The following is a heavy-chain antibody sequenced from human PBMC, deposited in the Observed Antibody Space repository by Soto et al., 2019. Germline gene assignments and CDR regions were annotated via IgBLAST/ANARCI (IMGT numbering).Heavy chain of an antibody. CDR3: ARGPVLRFLEWLLSYYFDY. CDR2: MNPNSGNT. J-gene: IGHJ4*02. D-gene: IGHD3-3*01. Sequence: ASVKVSCKASGYTFTSYGISWVRQAPGQGPEWMGWMNPNSGNTGYAQKFQGRVTMTSNTSINTAYMELSSLRSEDTAVYYCARGPVLRFLEWLLSYYFDYWGQGALVTVSS. V-gene: IGHV1-8*02. CDR1: GYTFTSYG.